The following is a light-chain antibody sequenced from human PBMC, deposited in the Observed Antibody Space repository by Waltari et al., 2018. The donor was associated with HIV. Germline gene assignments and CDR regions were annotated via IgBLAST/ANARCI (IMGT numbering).Light chain of an antibody. CDR2: EVS. J-gene: IGLJ2*01. Sequence: VGSYNRVSWYQQPPGTAPKLMIYEVSNRPSGVPDRFSGSKSGNTASLTIPGLQAEDEADYYCSSYTSSRTVVFGGGTKLTVL. CDR3: SSYTSSRTVV. V-gene: IGLV2-18*02. CDR1: VGSYNR.